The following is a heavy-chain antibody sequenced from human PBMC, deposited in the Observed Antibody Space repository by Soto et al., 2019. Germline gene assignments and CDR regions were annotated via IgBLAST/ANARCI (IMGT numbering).Heavy chain of an antibody. CDR2: INAGNGNT. CDR3: ARELMVYAESYYYYGMDV. D-gene: IGHD2-8*01. CDR1: GYTFTSYA. V-gene: IGHV1-3*01. Sequence: ASVKVSCKASGYTFTSYAMHWVRQAPGQRLEWMGWINAGNGNTKYSQKFQGRVTITRDTSASTAYMELSSLRSEDTAVYYCARELMVYAESYYYYGMDVWGQGTTVTVSS. J-gene: IGHJ6*02.